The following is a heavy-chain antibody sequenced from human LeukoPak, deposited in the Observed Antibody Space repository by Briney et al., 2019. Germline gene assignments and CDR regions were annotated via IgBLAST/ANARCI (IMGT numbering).Heavy chain of an antibody. V-gene: IGHV3-7*01. CDR3: AREGLVYSFDY. CDR2: IKYDGSEK. Sequence: GGSLRLSCAASGFTFTSHWMSWVRQAPGKGLEWAANIKYDGSEKNYVDSVRGRFTISRDNAKNSLYLQMNSLRAEDTAVYYCAREGLVYSFDYWGQGTLVTFSS. CDR1: GFTFTSHW. J-gene: IGHJ4*02. D-gene: IGHD3-16*01.